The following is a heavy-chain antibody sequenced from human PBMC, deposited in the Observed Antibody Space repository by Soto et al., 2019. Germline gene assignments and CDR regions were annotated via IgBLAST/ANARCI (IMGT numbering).Heavy chain of an antibody. D-gene: IGHD3-3*01. CDR2: ISYDGSNK. J-gene: IGHJ3*02. Sequence: QVQLVESGGGVVQPGRSLRLSCAASGFTFSSYAMHWVRQAPGKGLEWVAVISYDGSNKYYADSVKGRFTISRDNSKNTLYLQMNGLRAEDTAVYYCASLVLRFLEWLSGGAFDIWGQGTMVTVSS. CDR3: ASLVLRFLEWLSGGAFDI. CDR1: GFTFSSYA. V-gene: IGHV3-30-3*01.